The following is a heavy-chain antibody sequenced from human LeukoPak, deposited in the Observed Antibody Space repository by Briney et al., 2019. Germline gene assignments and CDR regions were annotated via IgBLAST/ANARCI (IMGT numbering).Heavy chain of an antibody. CDR1: GFTFSSYA. D-gene: IGHD1-26*01. Sequence: PGGSLRLSCAASGFTFSSYAMNWVRQAPGKGLEWVSAISGSGGSTYYADSVKGRFTISRDTSKNTLYLQMNSLRAEHTAKYYSAKDGRLDRGSLGGDYFDYWGQGTLVTVSS. CDR2: ISGSGGST. CDR3: AKDGRLDRGSLGGDYFDY. J-gene: IGHJ4*02. V-gene: IGHV3-23*01.